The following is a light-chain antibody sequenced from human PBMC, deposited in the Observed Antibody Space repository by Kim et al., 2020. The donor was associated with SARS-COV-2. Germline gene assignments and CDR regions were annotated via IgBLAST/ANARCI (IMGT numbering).Light chain of an antibody. Sequence: QSVTIACTGTSSDVGGYNFVSWYQQHPGKAPKRMIYEVTKRPSGVPDRFSGFKSGNTASLTVSGLQAEDEADYYCCSYAGSSNLAVFGGGTQLTVL. CDR3: CSYAGSSNLAV. CDR2: EVT. CDR1: SSDVGGYNF. J-gene: IGLJ2*01. V-gene: IGLV2-8*01.